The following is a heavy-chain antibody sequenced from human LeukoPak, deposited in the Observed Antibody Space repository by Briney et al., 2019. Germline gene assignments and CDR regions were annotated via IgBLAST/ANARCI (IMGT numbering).Heavy chain of an antibody. CDR1: GYTFTGYY. Sequence: ASVKVSCKAFGYTFTGYYLHWVRQAPGQGPEWMGRINPNSGGTNYAQKFQGRVTMTRDTSISTAYMELSSLRSDDTAMYYCARDSSSGWYYFDYWGQGTLVTVSS. D-gene: IGHD6-19*01. J-gene: IGHJ4*02. CDR3: ARDSSSGWYYFDY. CDR2: INPNSGGT. V-gene: IGHV1-2*06.